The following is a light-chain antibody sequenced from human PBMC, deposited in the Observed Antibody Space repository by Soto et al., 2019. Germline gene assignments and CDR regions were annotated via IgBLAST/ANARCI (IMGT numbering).Light chain of an antibody. CDR2: GAS. CDR3: QQYVSSPWA. CDR1: QSVHTF. V-gene: IGKV3-20*01. J-gene: IGKJ1*01. Sequence: EIVLTQSPATLSLSPGERASLSCGASQSVHTFLAWYQQKPGQPPRLLIYGASTRATGVPARFSGSGSGTDFTLTISRLEPEDFAVYYCQQYVSSPWAFGQGTKVDIK.